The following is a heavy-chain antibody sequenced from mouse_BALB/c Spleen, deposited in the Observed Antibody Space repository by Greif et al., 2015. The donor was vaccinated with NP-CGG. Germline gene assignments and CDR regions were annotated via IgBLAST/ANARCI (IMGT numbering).Heavy chain of an antibody. CDR1: GYSFTGYF. CDR2: INPYNGDT. Sequence: VQLKQSGPELVKPGASVKISCKASGYSFTGYFMNWVMQSHGKSLEWIGRINPYNGDTFYNQKFKGKATLTVVKSSSTAHMELRSLASEDSAVYYCARGGAIYFYFDYWGQGTTLTVSS. CDR3: ARGGAIYFYFDY. V-gene: IGHV1-20*02. D-gene: IGHD2-1*01. J-gene: IGHJ2*01.